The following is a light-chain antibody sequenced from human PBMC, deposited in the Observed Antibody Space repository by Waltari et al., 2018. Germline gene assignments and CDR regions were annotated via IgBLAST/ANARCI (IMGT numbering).Light chain of an antibody. CDR1: QSISSY. V-gene: IGKV1-39*01. CDR2: AAS. Sequence: DIQMTQSPSSLSASVGDRVTITCRASQSISSYLNWYQQKPGKAPKLLISAASSLQSGVPSRFSGSGSGTDFTLTISGLRPEDFATYYCQQSYSSPPWTFGKGTKVEIK. CDR3: QQSYSSPPWT. J-gene: IGKJ1*01.